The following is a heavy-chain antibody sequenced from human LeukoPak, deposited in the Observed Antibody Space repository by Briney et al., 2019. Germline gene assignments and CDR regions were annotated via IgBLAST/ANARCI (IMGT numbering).Heavy chain of an antibody. D-gene: IGHD6-19*01. CDR3: AGGRNNRSSGWYLHDY. Sequence: GGSLRLSCAASGFTFSSYAMHWVRQAPGKGLEWVAVISYDGSNKYHADSVKGRFTISRDNSKNTLYLQMNSLRAEDTAVYYCAGGRNNRSSGWYLHDYWGQGTLVTVSS. CDR2: ISYDGSNK. V-gene: IGHV3-30*04. J-gene: IGHJ4*02. CDR1: GFTFSSYA.